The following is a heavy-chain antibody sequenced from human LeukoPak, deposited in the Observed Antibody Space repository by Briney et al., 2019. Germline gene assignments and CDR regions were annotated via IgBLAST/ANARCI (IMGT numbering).Heavy chain of an antibody. CDR1: GFTFSSFA. V-gene: IGHV3-15*06. D-gene: IGHD3-16*01. Sequence: GGSLRLSCAASGFTFSSFAMNWVRQAPGKGLEWVGRIKSNSDGGTTNYAAPVKGRFAISRDDSKNTLYLQMNSLKTEDTAMYYCFTEVPGGGYWGQGTLVTVSS. CDR2: IKSNSDGGTT. CDR3: FTEVPGGGY. J-gene: IGHJ4*02.